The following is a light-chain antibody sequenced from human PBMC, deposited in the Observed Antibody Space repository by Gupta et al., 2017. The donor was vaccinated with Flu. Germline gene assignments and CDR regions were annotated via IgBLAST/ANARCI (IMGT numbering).Light chain of an antibody. V-gene: IGKV2-30*01. CDR1: RSLVSSNGNTY. J-gene: IGKJ4*01. CDR3: KQGTGWPYA. CDR2: KVS. Sequence: LGQPATISSRTRRSLVSSNGNTYMHWYQQRPGQSPRRLIYKVSTRESGVPDRFSGSGSGTDFTLNISRVEADDVAVYYCKQGTGWPYAFGGGTKLEIK.